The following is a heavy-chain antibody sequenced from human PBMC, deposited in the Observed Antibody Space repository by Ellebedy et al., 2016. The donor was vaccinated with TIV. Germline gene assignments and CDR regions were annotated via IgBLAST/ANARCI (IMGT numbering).Heavy chain of an antibody. J-gene: IGHJ4*02. D-gene: IGHD4/OR15-4a*01. Sequence: ASVKVSXKASRYTFTSYNINWVRHATGQGLEWMGWMNPNSGNTGYAQKFQGRVTMTRNTSISTAYMELSSLRSEDTAVYYCARGVRRGGCYSFDYWGQGTLVTVSS. CDR2: MNPNSGNT. CDR3: ARGVRRGGCYSFDY. V-gene: IGHV1-8*01. CDR1: RYTFTSYN.